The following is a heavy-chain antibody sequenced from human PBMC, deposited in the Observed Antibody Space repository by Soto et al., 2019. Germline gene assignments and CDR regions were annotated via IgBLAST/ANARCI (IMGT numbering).Heavy chain of an antibody. CDR3: ARDSYSSGWTGYYYYGMDV. V-gene: IGHV3-21*01. D-gene: IGHD6-19*01. J-gene: IGHJ6*02. CDR2: ISSSSSYI. Sequence: EVQLVESGGGLVKPGGSLRLSCAASGFTFSSYSMNWVRQAPGKGLEWVSSISSSSSYIYYADSVKGRFTISRDNAKNSLYLQMNSLRAEDTAVYYCARDSYSSGWTGYYYYGMDVWGQGTTVTVSS. CDR1: GFTFSSYS.